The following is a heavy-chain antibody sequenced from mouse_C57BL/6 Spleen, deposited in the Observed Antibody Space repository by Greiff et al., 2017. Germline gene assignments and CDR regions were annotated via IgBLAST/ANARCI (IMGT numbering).Heavy chain of an antibody. D-gene: IGHD1-1*01. CDR1: GYSITSGYY. V-gene: IGHV3-6*01. J-gene: IGHJ1*03. CDR2: ISYDGSN. CDR3: ARDHTVYFDV. Sequence: EVQLQQSGPGLVKPSQSLSLTCSVTGYSITSGYYWNWIRQFPGNKLEWMGYISYDGSNNYNPSLKNRISITRDTSKNQFFLKLNSVTTEDTATYYCARDHTVYFDVWGTGTTVTVSS.